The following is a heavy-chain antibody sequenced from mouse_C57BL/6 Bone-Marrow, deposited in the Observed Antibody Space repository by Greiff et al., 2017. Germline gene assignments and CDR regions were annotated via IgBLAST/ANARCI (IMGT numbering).Heavy chain of an antibody. CDR2: INPSNGGT. V-gene: IGHV1-53*01. D-gene: IGHD2-4*01. CDR1: GYTFTSYW. J-gene: IGHJ4*01. CDR3: ARSSIDYEEAMDY. Sequence: QVQLQQPGTELVKPGASVKLSCKASGYTFTSYWMHWVKQRPGQGLEWIGNINPSNGGTNYNEKFNSKATLTVDKSSSTAYMQLSSLASEDSAVYYCARSSIDYEEAMDYWGQGTSVTVSS.